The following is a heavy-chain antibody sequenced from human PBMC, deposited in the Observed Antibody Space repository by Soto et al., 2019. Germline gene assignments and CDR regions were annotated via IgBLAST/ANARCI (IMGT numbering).Heavy chain of an antibody. CDR3: ARGGPTYYYDSSGSGYFDY. D-gene: IGHD3-22*01. CDR1: GGTFSSYA. J-gene: IGHJ4*02. V-gene: IGHV1-69*13. Sequence: GASMKVSCKASGGTFSSYAINWVRQAPGQGLEWMGGIIPIFGTANYAQKFQGRVTITADESTSTAYMELSSLRSEDTAVYYCARGGPTYYYDSSGSGYFDYWGQGTLVTVSS. CDR2: IIPIFGTA.